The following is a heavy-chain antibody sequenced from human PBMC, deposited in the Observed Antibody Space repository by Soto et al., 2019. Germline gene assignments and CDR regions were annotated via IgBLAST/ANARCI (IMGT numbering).Heavy chain of an antibody. D-gene: IGHD3-3*01. CDR3: ARSYYDFWSGYHQDAFDI. V-gene: IGHV4-30-2*01. CDR1: GGSISSGGYS. Sequence: SETLSLTCAVSGGSISSGGYSWSWIRQPPGKGLEWIGYIYHSGSTYYKPSLKSRVTISVDRSKNQFSLKLSSVTAADTAVYYCARSYYDFWSGYHQDAFDIWGQGTMVTVSS. J-gene: IGHJ3*02. CDR2: IYHSGST.